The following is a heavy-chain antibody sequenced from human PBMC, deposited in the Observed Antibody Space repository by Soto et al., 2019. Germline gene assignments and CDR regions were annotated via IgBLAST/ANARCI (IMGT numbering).Heavy chain of an antibody. D-gene: IGHD3-3*01. J-gene: IGHJ6*02. Sequence: PGGSLRLSCAATGFSFSNYGLNWVRQAPGKGLEWVSAISGSGGSTYYADSVKGRFTISRDNSKNTLYLQMNSLRAEDTAVYYCAKEDDFWSGYLPTFYYGMDVWGQGTTVTVSS. CDR2: ISGSGGST. CDR1: GFSFSNYG. V-gene: IGHV3-23*01. CDR3: AKEDDFWSGYLPTFYYGMDV.